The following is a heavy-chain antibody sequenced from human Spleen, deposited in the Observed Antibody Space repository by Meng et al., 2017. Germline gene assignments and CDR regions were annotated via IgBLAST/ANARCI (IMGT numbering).Heavy chain of an antibody. D-gene: IGHD4-11*01. CDR3: ARHRTTVTPNWFDP. V-gene: IGHV4-4*02. CDR1: RCSISSSNW. Sequence: QVQLQESGPGLFKPSVTLSLTFVVSRCSISSSNWWNWVRQPPGKGLEWIGEMYHSGTTSYNPSLKSRSTISVDKSKNQFSLKLSSVTAEDTAVYYCARHRTTVTPNWFDPWGQGTLVTVSS. CDR2: MYHSGTT. J-gene: IGHJ5*02.